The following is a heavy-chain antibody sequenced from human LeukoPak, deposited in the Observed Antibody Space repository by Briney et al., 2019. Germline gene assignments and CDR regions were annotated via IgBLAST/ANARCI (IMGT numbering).Heavy chain of an antibody. D-gene: IGHD2-15*01. CDR3: ARGPSDIVVVVAPTSHAFDI. V-gene: IGHV1-18*01. Sequence: ASVKVSCKASSYTFTSYGISWVRQAPGQGLEWMGWISPYNGDTSYAQNLQGRVTMTTDTSTNTAYMELRSLRSDDTAVYYCARGPSDIVVVVAPTSHAFDIWGQGTMVTVSS. CDR2: ISPYNGDT. CDR1: SYTFTSYG. J-gene: IGHJ3*02.